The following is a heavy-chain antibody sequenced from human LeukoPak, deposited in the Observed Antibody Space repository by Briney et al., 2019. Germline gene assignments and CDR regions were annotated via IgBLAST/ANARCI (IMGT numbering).Heavy chain of an antibody. V-gene: IGHV1-69*13. CDR3: AGTFWSGYRLDY. CDR1: GGTFSSYA. D-gene: IGHD3-3*01. Sequence: SVKVSCKASGGTFSSYAISWVRQAPGQGLEWMGGIIPIFGTANYAQKFQGRVTITADESTSTAYMELSSLRSEDTAVYYCAGTFWSGYRLDYWGQGTLVTVSS. J-gene: IGHJ4*02. CDR2: IIPIFGTA.